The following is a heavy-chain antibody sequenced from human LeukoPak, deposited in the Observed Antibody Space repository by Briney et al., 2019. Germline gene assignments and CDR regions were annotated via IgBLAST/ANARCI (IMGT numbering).Heavy chain of an antibody. D-gene: IGHD3-3*01. CDR1: GGSISSSSYY. CDR3: ARVLTRTIFGVVITHYYYYYYMDV. Sequence: SETLSLTCTVSGGSISSSSYYWGWIRQPPGKGLEWIGSIYYSGSTYYNPSLKSRLTISVDTSKNQSSLKLSSVTAADTAVYYCARVLTRTIFGVVITHYYYYYYMDVWGKGTTVTVSS. J-gene: IGHJ6*03. CDR2: IYYSGST. V-gene: IGHV4-39*07.